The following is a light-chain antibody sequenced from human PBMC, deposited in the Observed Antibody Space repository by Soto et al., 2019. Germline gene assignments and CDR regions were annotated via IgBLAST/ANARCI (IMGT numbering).Light chain of an antibody. J-gene: IGKJ1*01. CDR1: QGISNS. CDR3: QKYDSAART. V-gene: IGKV1-27*01. Sequence: DVQMTQSPSSLSASVGDRVTITCRASQGISNSLAWYQQRPGRVPKLLIYGASNLQSEVPPRFSGSGSGTDFTLTISSMQTADVAHYYCQKYDSAARTFGQGTKVDIK. CDR2: GAS.